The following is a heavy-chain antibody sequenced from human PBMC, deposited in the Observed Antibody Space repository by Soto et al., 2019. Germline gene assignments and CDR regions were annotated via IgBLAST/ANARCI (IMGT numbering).Heavy chain of an antibody. V-gene: IGHV4-39*01. J-gene: IGHJ5*02. Sequence: SETLSLTCTVSGGSISSSSYYWGWIRQPPGKGLEWIGSIYYSGSTYYNPSLKSRVTISVDTSKNQFSLKLSSVTAADTAVYYCGCGYSYGFRRINWFDPWGQGTLVTVSS. CDR3: GCGYSYGFRRINWFDP. CDR1: GGSISSSSYY. D-gene: IGHD5-18*01. CDR2: IYYSGST.